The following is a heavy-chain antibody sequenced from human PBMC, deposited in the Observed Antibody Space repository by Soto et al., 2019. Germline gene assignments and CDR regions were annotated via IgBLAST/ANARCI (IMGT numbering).Heavy chain of an antibody. Sequence: QVLLQQWGAGLLKPSETLSLTCAVYGGSFSGYYWSWIRQPPGKGLEWMGEINHSGSANYNPSLKSRVTMSVDTSKNQFSLKLSSVTAADTALYYCARGDFSFDYWGQGTLVTVSS. CDR2: INHSGSA. V-gene: IGHV4-34*01. CDR3: ARGDFSFDY. D-gene: IGHD3-3*01. J-gene: IGHJ4*02. CDR1: GGSFSGYY.